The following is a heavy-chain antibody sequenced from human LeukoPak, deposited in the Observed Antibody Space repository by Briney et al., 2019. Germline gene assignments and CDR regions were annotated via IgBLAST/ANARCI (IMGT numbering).Heavy chain of an antibody. CDR1: GGSISSYY. CDR2: IYYSGST. J-gene: IGHJ3*02. Sequence: PSETLSLTCTVSGGSISSYYWSWIRQPPGKGLEWIGYIYYSGSTNYNPSLKSRVTISVDTSKNQFSLKLSSVTAADTVVYYCARLPPPYVWGSYYNAFDIWGQGTMVTVSS. CDR3: ARLPPPYVWGSYYNAFDI. V-gene: IGHV4-59*08. D-gene: IGHD3-16*01.